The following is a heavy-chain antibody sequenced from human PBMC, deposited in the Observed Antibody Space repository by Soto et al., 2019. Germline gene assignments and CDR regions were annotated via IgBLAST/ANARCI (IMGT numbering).Heavy chain of an antibody. D-gene: IGHD3-10*01. CDR2: IYYSGST. V-gene: IGHV4-39*07. Sequence: SETLSLTCTVSGGSISSSSYYWGWIRQPPGKGLEWIGSIYYSGSTYYNPSLKSRVTISVDKSKNQFSLKLSSVTAADTAVYYCAYAPSVATNWFGELCPWGQGTLVTVSS. J-gene: IGHJ5*02. CDR3: AYAPSVATNWFGELCP. CDR1: GGSISSSSYY.